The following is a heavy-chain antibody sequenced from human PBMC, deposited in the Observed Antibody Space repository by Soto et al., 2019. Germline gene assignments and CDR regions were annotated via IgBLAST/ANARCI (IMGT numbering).Heavy chain of an antibody. CDR1: GFTFSSYA. CDR3: AKRCSGSSSMGCFDY. V-gene: IGHV3-23*01. CDR2: LSGDSSDR. D-gene: IGHD6-6*01. Sequence: EVQLLESGGGLVQPGGSLRLSCAASGFTFSSYAMSWVRQAPGKGLEGVSSLSGDSSDRYYADYVMGRFTISRDYSKNTLFLQMNSLRAEDTAVYYCAKRCSGSSSMGCFDYWGQGTLVTVS. J-gene: IGHJ4*02.